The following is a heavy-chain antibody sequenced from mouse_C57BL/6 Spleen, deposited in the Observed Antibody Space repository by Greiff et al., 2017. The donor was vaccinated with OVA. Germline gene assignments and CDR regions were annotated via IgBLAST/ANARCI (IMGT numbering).Heavy chain of an antibody. CDR1: GYTFTSYW. J-gene: IGHJ1*03. CDR2: INPSSGYT. D-gene: IGHD1-1*01. V-gene: IGHV1-7*01. Sequence: VQLQQSGAELAKPGASVKMSCKASGYTFTSYWIHWVNQRPGQGLEWIGYINPSSGYTKYNQKFKDKATLTADKSSSTAYMQLSSLTYEDSAVDYCAREGDPYYGSSHWYFDVWGTGTTVTVSS. CDR3: AREGDPYYGSSHWYFDV.